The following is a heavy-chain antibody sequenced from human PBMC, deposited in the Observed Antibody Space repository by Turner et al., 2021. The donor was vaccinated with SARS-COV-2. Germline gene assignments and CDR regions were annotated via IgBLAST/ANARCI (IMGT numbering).Heavy chain of an antibody. Sequence: EVQLVEAGGGLVQPGESLRISGVATGFAFSNYWMTWVRQAPGKGLEWVANIKQDGGEKYYGDSVQGRFTISRDNAENSLYLQMNSLRVEDTAMYYCVSKGQVAVAGFDSWGQGTLVTVSS. CDR2: IKQDGGEK. D-gene: IGHD6-19*01. V-gene: IGHV3-7*01. CDR1: GFAFSNYW. J-gene: IGHJ4*02. CDR3: VSKGQVAVAGFDS.